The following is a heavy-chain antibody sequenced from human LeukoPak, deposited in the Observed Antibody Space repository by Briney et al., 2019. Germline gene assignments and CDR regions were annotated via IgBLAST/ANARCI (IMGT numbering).Heavy chain of an antibody. Sequence: GGALRLSCSASGFMFRSYPRIWVPQAPGKGLEWVSRISGSGDRTYYADSVKRRFTISRDNPKDTRSVQMKILRAGDAAVYYCAEIQSTHDVALDDAFDIWGQGTMVTVSS. CDR1: GFMFRSYP. CDR3: AEIQSTHDVALDDAFDI. CDR2: ISGSGDRT. J-gene: IGHJ3*02. D-gene: IGHD2-15*01. V-gene: IGHV3-23*01.